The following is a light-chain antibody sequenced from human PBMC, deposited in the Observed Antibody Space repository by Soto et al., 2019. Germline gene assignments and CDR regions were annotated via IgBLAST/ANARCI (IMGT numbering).Light chain of an antibody. CDR1: QSISSY. Sequence: IQMTKSPSSLSASVGDRVTITCRASQSISSYLNWYQQKPGKAPKLLIYAASSLQSGVPSRFSGSRSGTDFTLTISSLQPEDFATYYCQQSYSTPFVTFGQGTRLEIK. V-gene: IGKV1-39*01. CDR2: AAS. CDR3: QQSYSTPFVT. J-gene: IGKJ5*01.